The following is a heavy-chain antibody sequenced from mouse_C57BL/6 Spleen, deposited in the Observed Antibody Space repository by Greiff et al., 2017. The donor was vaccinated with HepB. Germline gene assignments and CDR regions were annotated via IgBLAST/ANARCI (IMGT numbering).Heavy chain of an antibody. CDR2: IYPSDSET. Sequence: QVQLQQPGAELVRPGSSVKLSCKASGYTFTSYWMDWVKQRPGQGLEWIGNIYPSDSETHYNQKFKDKATLTVDKSSSTAYMQLSSLTSEDSAVYYCARREDGYSAWFAYWGQGTLVTVSA. CDR1: GYTFTSYW. V-gene: IGHV1-61*01. J-gene: IGHJ3*01. CDR3: ARREDGYSAWFAY. D-gene: IGHD2-3*01.